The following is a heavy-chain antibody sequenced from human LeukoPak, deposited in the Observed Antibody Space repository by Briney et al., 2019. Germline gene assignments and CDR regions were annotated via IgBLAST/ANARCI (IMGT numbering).Heavy chain of an antibody. CDR3: AKDRCSSTSCYFDY. CDR1: GFTFRNYG. D-gene: IGHD2-2*01. Sequence: GGSLRLSCAASGFTFRNYGMHWVRQAPGKGLEWVAFIQNDESRKDYADSVKGRFAISRDSSKNTVFLQMNSLRPDDTAVYYCAKDRCSSTSCYFDYWGQGTLVTVSS. V-gene: IGHV3-30*02. J-gene: IGHJ4*02. CDR2: IQNDESRK.